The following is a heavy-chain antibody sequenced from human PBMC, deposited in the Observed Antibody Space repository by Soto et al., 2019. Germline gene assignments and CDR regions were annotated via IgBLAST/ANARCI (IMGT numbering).Heavy chain of an antibody. CDR1: GYTFTSYD. CDR2: MNPNSGNT. D-gene: IGHD3-3*01. J-gene: IGHJ3*02. CDR3: ARGHYYDFWSGYFQAAHDAFDI. Sequence: VASVKVSCKASGYTFTSYDINWVRQATGQGLEWMGWMNPNSGNTGYAQKFQGRVTMTRNTSISTAYMELSSLRSEDTAVYYCARGHYYDFWSGYFQAAHDAFDIWGQGTMVTVSS. V-gene: IGHV1-8*01.